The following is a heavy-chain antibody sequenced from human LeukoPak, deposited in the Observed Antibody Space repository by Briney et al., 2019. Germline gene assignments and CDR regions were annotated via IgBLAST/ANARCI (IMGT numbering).Heavy chain of an antibody. CDR2: VHHTGSR. D-gene: IGHD6-25*01. V-gene: IGHV4-59*01. CDR3: ARERATSGRCRFDF. J-gene: IGHJ4*02. CDR1: GDSISNYY. Sequence: SETLSLTCTVSGDSISNYYWSWIRQSPGKGLEWIGYVHHTGSRSYNPSLKSRVTISLDRDKSQFSLKLTSVTAADTAVYYCARERATSGRCRFDFWGQGAPVTVSS.